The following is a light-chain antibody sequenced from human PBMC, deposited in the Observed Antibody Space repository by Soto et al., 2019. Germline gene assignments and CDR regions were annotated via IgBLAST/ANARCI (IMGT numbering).Light chain of an antibody. CDR2: GAS. CDR3: QQYNNWPRT. V-gene: IGKV3-15*01. J-gene: IGKJ1*01. CDR1: LIVISN. Sequence: EIVMTQSPATLSVSPGERATHSCRAILIVISNLAWYQQKPGHAPRLLIYGASTRATVIPARFSGSGSGTEFTLIIISLQSEDFAVYYCQQYNNWPRTFCQGTKVDIK.